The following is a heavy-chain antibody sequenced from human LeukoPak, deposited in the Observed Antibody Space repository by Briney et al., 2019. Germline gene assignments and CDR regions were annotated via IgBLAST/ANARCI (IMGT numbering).Heavy chain of an antibody. Sequence: ASVKVSCKASGYTFTSYGISWVRQAPGQGLEWMGWISAYNGKTNYAQKLQGRVTMTTDTSTSTAYMELRSLRCDDTAVYYCAREAIYYDSSGYYDFDYWGQGTLVTVSS. J-gene: IGHJ4*02. CDR1: GYTFTSYG. CDR2: ISAYNGKT. V-gene: IGHV1-18*01. CDR3: AREAIYYDSSGYYDFDY. D-gene: IGHD3-22*01.